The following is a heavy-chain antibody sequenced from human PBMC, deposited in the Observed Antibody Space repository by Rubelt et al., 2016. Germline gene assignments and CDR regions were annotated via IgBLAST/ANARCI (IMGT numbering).Heavy chain of an antibody. J-gene: IGHJ3*02. D-gene: IGHD1-1*01. CDR3: ARDQLALYAFDI. V-gene: IGHV1-69*04. Sequence: QVQLVQSGAEVKKPGSSVKVSCKASGGTFSSYAISRVRQAPGQGLEWMGRIIPILGIANYAQKFQGRVTITADKSTSTAYMELSSLRSEDTAVYFCARDQLALYAFDIWGQGTMVTVSS. CDR2: IIPILGIA. CDR1: GGTFSSYA.